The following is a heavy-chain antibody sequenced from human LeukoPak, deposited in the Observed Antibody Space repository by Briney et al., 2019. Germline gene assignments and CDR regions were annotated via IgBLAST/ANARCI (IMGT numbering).Heavy chain of an antibody. CDR1: GGSISSSGYY. J-gene: IGHJ4*02. CDR2: ISYTGTT. Sequence: PSETLSLTCGVSGGSISSSGYYWAWIRQPPGTGLEWIGSISYTGTTYYNPSLKSRLTISADRSKNQFSLKLTSVTAADTAVYYCARQRIVATIDYWGQGTLVTVSS. CDR3: ARQRIVATIDY. V-gene: IGHV4-39*01. D-gene: IGHD5-12*01.